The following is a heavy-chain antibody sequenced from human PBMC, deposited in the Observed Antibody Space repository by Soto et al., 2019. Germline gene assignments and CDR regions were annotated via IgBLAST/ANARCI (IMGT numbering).Heavy chain of an antibody. CDR1: GFTFSSYA. J-gene: IGHJ6*03. CDR3: AKDLRVDIVVVVAGGPMDV. CDR2: ISGSGGST. V-gene: IGHV3-23*01. Sequence: QPGGSLRLSCAASGFTFSSYAMSWVRQAPGKGLEWVSAISGSGGSTYYADSVKGRFTISRDNSKNTLYLQMNSLRAEDTAVYYCAKDLRVDIVVVVAGGPMDVWGKGTTVTVSS. D-gene: IGHD2-15*01.